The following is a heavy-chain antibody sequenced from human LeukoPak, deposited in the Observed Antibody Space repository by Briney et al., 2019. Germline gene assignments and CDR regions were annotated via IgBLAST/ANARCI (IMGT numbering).Heavy chain of an antibody. CDR3: ARDGGRGAVDY. D-gene: IGHD2-15*01. CDR2: IYYSGST. CDR1: GGSISSYY. J-gene: IGHJ4*02. V-gene: IGHV4-59*01. Sequence: PSETLSLTCTVSGGSISSYYWSWIRQPPGKGLEWIEYIYYSGSTNYNPSLKSRVTISVDTSKNQFSLKLSSVTAADTAVYYCARDGGRGAVDYWGQGTLVTVSS.